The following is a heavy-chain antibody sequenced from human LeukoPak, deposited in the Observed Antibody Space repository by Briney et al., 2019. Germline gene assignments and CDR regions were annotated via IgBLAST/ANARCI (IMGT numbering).Heavy chain of an antibody. V-gene: IGHV4-59*08. CDR3: ARHIMITFGGVRNHYYFDY. Sequence: SETLSLTCTVSGGSISSYYWSWIRQPPGKGLEWIGYIYYSGSTNYNPSLKSRVTISVDTSKNQFSLKLSSVTAADTAVYYCARHIMITFGGVRNHYYFDYWGQGTLVTVSS. J-gene: IGHJ4*02. D-gene: IGHD3-16*01. CDR2: IYYSGST. CDR1: GGSISSYY.